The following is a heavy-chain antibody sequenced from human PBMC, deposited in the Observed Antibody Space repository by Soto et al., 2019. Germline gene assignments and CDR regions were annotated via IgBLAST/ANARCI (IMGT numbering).Heavy chain of an antibody. Sequence: GGSLRLSCAASGFTFSSYWMSWVRQAPGKGLEWVANIKQDGSEKYYVDSVKGRFTISRDNAKNSLYLQMNSLRAEDTAVYYCAGLYDFWSGYTSSLGYWGQGTLVTVSS. V-gene: IGHV3-7*01. CDR1: GFTFSSYW. CDR2: IKQDGSEK. J-gene: IGHJ4*02. CDR3: AGLYDFWSGYTSSLGY. D-gene: IGHD3-3*01.